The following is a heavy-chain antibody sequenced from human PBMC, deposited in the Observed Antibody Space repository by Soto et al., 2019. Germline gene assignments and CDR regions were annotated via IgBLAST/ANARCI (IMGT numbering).Heavy chain of an antibody. CDR2: ISYDGSNK. Sequence: GGSLRLSCAASGFTFSSYAMHWVRQAPGKGLEWVAVISYDGSNKYYADSVKGRFTISRDNSKNTLYLQMNSLRAEDTAVYYCARDLTTANYYYYYGMDVWGQGATVTVSS. J-gene: IGHJ6*02. V-gene: IGHV3-30-3*01. D-gene: IGHD4-4*01. CDR1: GFTFSSYA. CDR3: ARDLTTANYYYYYGMDV.